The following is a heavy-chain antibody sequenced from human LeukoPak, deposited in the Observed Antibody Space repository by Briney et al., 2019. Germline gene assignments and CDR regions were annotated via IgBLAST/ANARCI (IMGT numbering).Heavy chain of an antibody. V-gene: IGHV4-30-4*01. CDR2: IYYSGST. CDR1: GGPLGGEDCR. CDR3: ARGGAGSYYGTTFDP. Sequence: PSQGPTLICTVSGGPLGGEDCRCRWLPQPPEKGLEWIGYIYYSGSTYYNPSLKSRVTISVDTSKNQFSLKLSSVTAADTAVYYCARGGAGSYYGTTFDPWGQGTLVTVSS. J-gene: IGHJ5*02. D-gene: IGHD3-10*01.